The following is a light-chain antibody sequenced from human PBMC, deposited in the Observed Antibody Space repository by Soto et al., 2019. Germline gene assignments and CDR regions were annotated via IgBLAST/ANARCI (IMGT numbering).Light chain of an antibody. J-gene: IGKJ1*01. CDR1: QYINTR. Sequence: EIVLTQSPATLSSFPGDRVTLSCRASQYINTRLAWYQHRPGQAPRLLIYQTSTRATGIPDRFSGSGSGTDFTLTISSLQPDDFATYYCQQYNSYYRTFGQGTKVDVK. CDR2: QTS. V-gene: IGKV3D-15*01. CDR3: QQYNSYYRT.